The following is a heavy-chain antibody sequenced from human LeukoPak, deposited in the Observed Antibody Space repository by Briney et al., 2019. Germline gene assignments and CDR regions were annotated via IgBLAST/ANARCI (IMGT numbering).Heavy chain of an antibody. CDR1: GFDFSTYG. D-gene: IGHD4-17*01. CDR2: IRYDGTNK. Sequence: GGSLRLSCAASGFDFSTYGIHWVRQAPGKGLEWVAFIRYDGTNKWYADSVKGRFTISRDNSKNTLYLQMNSLRVEDTAVYHCAKDRDYGDYPSAYYYYMDVWGNGTTVTVSS. CDR3: AKDRDYGDYPSAYYYYMDV. V-gene: IGHV3-30*02. J-gene: IGHJ6*03.